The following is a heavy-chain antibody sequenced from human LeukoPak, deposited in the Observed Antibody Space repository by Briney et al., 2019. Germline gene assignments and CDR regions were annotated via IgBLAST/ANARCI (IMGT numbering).Heavy chain of an antibody. CDR1: GYTFTSYG. CDR2: ISAYNGNT. V-gene: IGHV1-18*04. D-gene: IGHD5-12*01. CDR3: ARKFYGGYEDY. Sequence: ASVKVSFTASGYTFTSYGISWVRQAPGQGLEWMGWISAYNGNTNYAQKLQGRVTITTDTSTSTAYMELRSLRSDDTAVYYCARKFYGGYEDYWGQGTLVTVSS. J-gene: IGHJ4*02.